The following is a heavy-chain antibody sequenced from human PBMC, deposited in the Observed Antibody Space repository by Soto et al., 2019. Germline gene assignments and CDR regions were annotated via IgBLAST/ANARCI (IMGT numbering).Heavy chain of an antibody. D-gene: IGHD3-16*02. CDR1: GGSISSYY. CDR2: IYYSGST. Sequence: SETLSLTCTVSGGSISSYYWSWIRQPPGKGLEWIGYIYYSGSTNYNPSLKSRVTISVDTSKNQFSLKLSSVTAADTAVYYCAGGLYYDYIWGSYRPPGADYWGQGTLVTVSS. J-gene: IGHJ4*02. V-gene: IGHV4-59*01. CDR3: AGGLYYDYIWGSYRPPGADY.